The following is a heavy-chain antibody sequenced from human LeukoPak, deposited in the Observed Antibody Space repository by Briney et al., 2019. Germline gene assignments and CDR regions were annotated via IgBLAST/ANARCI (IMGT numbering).Heavy chain of an antibody. J-gene: IGHJ6*01. D-gene: IGHD2-15*01. Sequence: GGSLRLSCAASGFTFSSYEMNWVRQAPGKGLEWVSYISSSGSTIYYADSVKGRFTISRDNAKNSLYLQMNSLRADDTAVYYCARDLPYCSGGSRYSPYYYYGMDVWGQRTTVTLSS. V-gene: IGHV3-48*03. CDR1: GFTFSSYE. CDR2: ISSSGSTI. CDR3: ARDLPYCSGGSRYSPYYYYGMDV.